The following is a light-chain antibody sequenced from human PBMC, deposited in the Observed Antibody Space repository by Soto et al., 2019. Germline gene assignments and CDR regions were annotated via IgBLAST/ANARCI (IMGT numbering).Light chain of an antibody. V-gene: IGLV1-44*01. CDR1: SSNIGSNT. Sequence: QSVLTQPPSASGTPGRRVTISCSGSSSNIGSNTVNWYQQLPGTTPKHLIYSNNQRPSGVPDRFSGSKSGTSASLAISGLQSEDEADYYCAAWDDSLNGRVFGGGTKLTVL. CDR2: SNN. CDR3: AAWDDSLNGRV. J-gene: IGLJ2*01.